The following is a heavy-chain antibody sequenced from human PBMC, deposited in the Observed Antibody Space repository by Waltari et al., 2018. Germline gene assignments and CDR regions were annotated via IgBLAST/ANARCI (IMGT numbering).Heavy chain of an antibody. CDR3: ARAVGSGDFYYMDV. J-gene: IGHJ6*03. D-gene: IGHD2-2*01. CDR2: IYIGWTI. CDR1: GGSVSSVSSY. Sequence: QVQVQESGPGLVKPSETLSLTCSVSGGSVSSVSSYWTWIRRPPGKGLEWIGYIYIGWTIKYQPSLKGRVTMSLDTSKNEVSLRLSSVTADDTAVYYCARAVGSGDFYYMDVWGNGTTVTVSS. V-gene: IGHV4-61*01.